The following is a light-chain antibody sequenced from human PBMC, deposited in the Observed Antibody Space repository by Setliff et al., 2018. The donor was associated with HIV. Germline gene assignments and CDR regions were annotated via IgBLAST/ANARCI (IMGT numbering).Light chain of an antibody. V-gene: IGLV2-23*02. Sequence: QSVLTQPASVSGSPGQSITISCTGTTSDVGVSWYQQHPGKAPKLMIYEVSKRPSGVSNRFSGSKSGNTASLTISGLQAEDEADYYCCSYAGHDIYVFGIGTKVTV. CDR3: CSYAGHDIYV. CDR1: TSDVG. CDR2: EVS. J-gene: IGLJ1*01.